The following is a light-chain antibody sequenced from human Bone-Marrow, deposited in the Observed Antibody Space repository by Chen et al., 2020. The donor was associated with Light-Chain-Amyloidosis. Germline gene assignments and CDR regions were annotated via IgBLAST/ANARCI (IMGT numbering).Light chain of an antibody. Sequence: SYVLTQPPSVSVAPGQTARITCGGNNIGNKGVHWYQQRPGQAPVVVVSDDRDRPSGIPERLSGSNSGNTATLTIDRVEAGDEADYYCQVWDSRSEHVVFGGGTKLTAL. CDR3: QVWDSRSEHVV. CDR2: DDR. CDR1: NIGNKG. V-gene: IGLV3-21*02. J-gene: IGLJ2*01.